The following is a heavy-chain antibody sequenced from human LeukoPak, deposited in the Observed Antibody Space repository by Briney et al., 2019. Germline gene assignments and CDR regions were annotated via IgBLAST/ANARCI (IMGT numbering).Heavy chain of an antibody. CDR1: GYAFATYF. J-gene: IGHJ4*02. D-gene: IGHD2-21*02. CDR2: IKPNSGVT. V-gene: IGHV1-2*02. Sequence: ASVKVSCKTSGYAFATYFMHWVRQAPGQGLEWMGYIKPNSGVTNYAQKFRGRVTMTWDTSISTAYIELSGLTSDDTAIYYCARPTYCGSDCYFNFDYWGQGTLVTVSS. CDR3: ARPTYCGSDCYFNFDY.